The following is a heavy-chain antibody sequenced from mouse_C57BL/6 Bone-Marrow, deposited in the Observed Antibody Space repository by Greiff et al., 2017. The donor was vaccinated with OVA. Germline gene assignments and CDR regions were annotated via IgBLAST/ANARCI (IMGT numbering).Heavy chain of an antibody. D-gene: IGHD2-1*01. CDR1: GYTFTDYY. CDR3: ARYRKPECNYVNYFDY. V-gene: IGHV1-26*01. CDR2: INPNNGGT. J-gene: IGHJ2*01. Sequence: EVQLQQSGPELVKPGASVKISCKASGYTFTDYYMNWVKQSHGKSLEWIGDINPNNGGTSYNQKFKGKATLTVAKSSSTAYMELRSLTSEDSAVYYCARYRKPECNYVNYFDYWGQGTTLTVSS.